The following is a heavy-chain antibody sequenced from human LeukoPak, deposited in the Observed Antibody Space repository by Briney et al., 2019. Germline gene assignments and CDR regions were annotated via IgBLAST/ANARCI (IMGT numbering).Heavy chain of an antibody. D-gene: IGHD6-19*01. J-gene: IGHJ4*02. Sequence: ASVKVSCKASGGTFSSYAISWVRQAPGQGLEWMGIINPSGGSTSYAQKFQGRVTMTRDTSTSTVYMELSSLRSEDTAVYYCARDRGIAVAGGTSEYWGQGTLVTVSS. CDR1: GGTFSSYA. V-gene: IGHV1-46*01. CDR3: ARDRGIAVAGGTSEY. CDR2: INPSGGST.